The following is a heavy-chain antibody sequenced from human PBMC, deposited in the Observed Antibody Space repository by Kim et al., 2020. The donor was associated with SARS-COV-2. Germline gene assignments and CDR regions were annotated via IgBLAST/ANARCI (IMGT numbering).Heavy chain of an antibody. Sequence: SVKVSCKASGGTFSGYAISWVRQAPGQGLEWMGGIIPIVGTANYAQKFQGRVTITADESTSTAYMELSSLRSEDTAVYYCARGFGVAAVDYWGQGTQVTPSS. CDR1: GGTFSGYA. J-gene: IGHJ4*02. CDR3: ARGFGVAAVDY. D-gene: IGHD3-10*01. CDR2: IIPIVGTA. V-gene: IGHV1-69*13.